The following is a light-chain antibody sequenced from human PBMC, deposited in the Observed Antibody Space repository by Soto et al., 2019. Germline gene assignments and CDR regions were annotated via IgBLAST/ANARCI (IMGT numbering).Light chain of an antibody. J-gene: IGLJ2*01. Sequence: SYELTQPPSVSVSPGQTASITCSGDKLGDKDVCWYHQKPGQSPMLVIYQDTKRPSGIPERFSGSNSGNTATLTISGTQAMDEADYYCQAWDRSTAVFGGGTKLTVL. CDR2: QDT. CDR3: QAWDRSTAV. V-gene: IGLV3-1*01. CDR1: KLGDKD.